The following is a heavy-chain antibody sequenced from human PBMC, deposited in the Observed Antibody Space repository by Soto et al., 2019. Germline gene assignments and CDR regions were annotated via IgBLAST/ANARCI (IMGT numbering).Heavy chain of an antibody. CDR3: AREDYGDSHADL. Sequence: QVQLVESGGGVVQPGRSLRLSCAASGFTFSSYAMHWVRQAPGKGLEWVAVISYDGSNKYYADSVKGRFTISRDNSKNTLYLQMNSLRAEDTAVDYCAREDYGDSHADLWGRGTLVTVSS. J-gene: IGHJ2*01. V-gene: IGHV3-30-3*01. D-gene: IGHD4-17*01. CDR2: ISYDGSNK. CDR1: GFTFSSYA.